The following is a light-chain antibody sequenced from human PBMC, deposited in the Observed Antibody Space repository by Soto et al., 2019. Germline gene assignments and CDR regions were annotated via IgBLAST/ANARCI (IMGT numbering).Light chain of an antibody. Sequence: QSVLTQPASVSGSPGQSITISCTGTNSDIGTYNYVSWSQQHPGKAPKLMIYEVNNRPSGVSNRFSGSESGNTASLTISGLQAEDEADYYCSSYTSSSTYVFGTGTKVTVL. CDR2: EVN. V-gene: IGLV2-14*01. CDR3: SSYTSSSTYV. J-gene: IGLJ1*01. CDR1: NSDIGTYNY.